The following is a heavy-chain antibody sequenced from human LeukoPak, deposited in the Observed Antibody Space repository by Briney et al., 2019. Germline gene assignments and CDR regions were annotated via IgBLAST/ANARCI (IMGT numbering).Heavy chain of an antibody. CDR1: GFTFSSYS. CDR2: ISSSGNTI. V-gene: IGHV3-48*01. D-gene: IGHD2-15*01. CDR3: VRDNPKCCGVVPANIDDF. Sequence: GGSLRLSCAASGFTFSSYSMNWVRQAPGKGLEWVSYISSSGNTIDYADSVRGRFTASRDNAKNSLYLQMHSLRAEDTAVYYCVRDNPKCCGVVPANIDDFWGQGTLVTVSS. J-gene: IGHJ4*02.